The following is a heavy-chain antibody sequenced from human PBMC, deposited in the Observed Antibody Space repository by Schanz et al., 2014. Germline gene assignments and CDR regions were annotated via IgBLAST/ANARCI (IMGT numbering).Heavy chain of an antibody. CDR2: IDTGSGGT. D-gene: IGHD5-12*01. CDR3: ARGIGGYGANNYFDY. V-gene: IGHV1-3*04. Sequence: QVHLVQSGAEAKRPGASVKVSCKASEYSFTSYSMHWVRQAPGQRLEWMGWIDTGSGGTKYSQNFQGRVTITRDTSASTAYMELSSLRSEDTAVYSCARGIGGYGANNYFDYWGQGTLVTVSS. CDR1: EYSFTSYS. J-gene: IGHJ4*02.